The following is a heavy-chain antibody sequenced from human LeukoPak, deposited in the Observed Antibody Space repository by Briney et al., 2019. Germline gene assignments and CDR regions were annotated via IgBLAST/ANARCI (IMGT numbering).Heavy chain of an antibody. Sequence: GASVKLSCKVSGYTLTELSMHWVRPAAGEGHELMGGFAPEDGETIYAQTFQGRDTMTEDTSTDTAYMELSSLRSEDTAVYYCATTRSGWYPRFDYWGQGTLVTVSS. J-gene: IGHJ4*01. V-gene: IGHV1-24*01. CDR2: FAPEDGET. CDR3: ATTRSGWYPRFDY. D-gene: IGHD6-19*01. CDR1: GYTLTELS.